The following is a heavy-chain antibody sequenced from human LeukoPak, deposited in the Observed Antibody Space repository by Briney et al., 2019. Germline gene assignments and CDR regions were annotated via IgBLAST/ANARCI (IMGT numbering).Heavy chain of an antibody. Sequence: SETLSLTCTVSGGSISSYYWSWIRQPPGKGLEWIGYIYYSGSTNYNPSLKSRVTISVDTSKNQFSLKLSSVTAADTAVYCCARDRDGYNSFDIWGQGTMVTVSS. CDR2: IYYSGST. D-gene: IGHD5-24*01. J-gene: IGHJ3*02. CDR3: ARDRDGYNSFDI. V-gene: IGHV4-59*01. CDR1: GGSISSYY.